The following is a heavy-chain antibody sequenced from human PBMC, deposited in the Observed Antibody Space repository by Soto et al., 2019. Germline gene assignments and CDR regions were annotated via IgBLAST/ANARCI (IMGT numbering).Heavy chain of an antibody. CDR3: ARRARPDFYYMDV. CDR1: GFTLSGSA. Sequence: PGGSLRLSSAASGFTLSGSAMDWVRQATGKGLEYVSGISSNGVGTYYANSVQGRFTISRDNSKNTVYLQMGSLRPEDMAVYYCARRARPDFYYMDVWGKGTTVTVSS. CDR2: ISSNGVGT. D-gene: IGHD6-6*01. V-gene: IGHV3-64*01. J-gene: IGHJ6*03.